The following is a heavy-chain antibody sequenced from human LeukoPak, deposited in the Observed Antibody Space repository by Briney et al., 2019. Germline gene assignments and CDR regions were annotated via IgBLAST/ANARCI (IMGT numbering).Heavy chain of an antibody. V-gene: IGHV4-59*08. CDR3: ARRGWGYAFDI. CDR2: IYYSGST. J-gene: IGHJ3*02. D-gene: IGHD7-27*01. CDR1: GGSISSYY. Sequence: PSETLSLTCTVSGGSISSYYWSWIRQPPGKGLEWIGYIYYSGSTNYNPSLKSRITISVDTSKNQFSLKLSSVTAADTAVYYCARRGWGYAFDIWGQGTMVTVSS.